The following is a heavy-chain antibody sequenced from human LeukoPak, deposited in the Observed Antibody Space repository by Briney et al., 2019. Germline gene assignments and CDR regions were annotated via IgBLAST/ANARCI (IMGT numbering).Heavy chain of an antibody. J-gene: IGHJ4*02. D-gene: IGHD3-9*01. Sequence: PGRSLRLSCEASGFTFNTYPMHWVRQAPDKGLEWVAMISYHGSDEYYADSVKGRFTISRDNSKNTVYLQMNNPRVEDTAMYYCARVHDTTGYFHYFDSRGQGTLVTVSS. CDR3: ARVHDTTGYFHYFDS. CDR2: ISYHGSDE. CDR1: GFTFNTYP. V-gene: IGHV3-30*04.